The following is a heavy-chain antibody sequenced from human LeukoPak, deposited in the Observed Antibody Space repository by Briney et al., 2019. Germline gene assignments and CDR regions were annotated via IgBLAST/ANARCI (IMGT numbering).Heavy chain of an antibody. J-gene: IGHJ4*02. D-gene: IGHD4-17*01. CDR2: ISSSTSYI. Sequence: GRSLTLSRAASGFTFSSYSMNWVRQAPGKRLEWVSSISSSTSYIYYADSVKGRFTISRDNAKNSLYLQMNSLRAEDTDVYYCARDPYGVPGYFDYWGQGTLVTVSS. V-gene: IGHV3-21*01. CDR1: GFTFSSYS. CDR3: ARDPYGVPGYFDY.